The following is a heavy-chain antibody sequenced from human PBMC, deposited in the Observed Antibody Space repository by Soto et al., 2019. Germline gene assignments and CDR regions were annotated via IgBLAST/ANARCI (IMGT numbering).Heavy chain of an antibody. CDR2: ISWNSGSI. J-gene: IGHJ5*02. CDR3: ANDYYGSGSYMGWFDP. V-gene: IGHV3-9*01. Sequence: GGSLRLSCAASGFTFDDYAMHWVRQAPGKGLEWVSGISWNSGSIGYADSVKGRFTISRDNAKNSLYLQMNSLRAEDTALYYCANDYYGSGSYMGWFDPWGQGTLVTVSS. D-gene: IGHD3-10*01. CDR1: GFTFDDYA.